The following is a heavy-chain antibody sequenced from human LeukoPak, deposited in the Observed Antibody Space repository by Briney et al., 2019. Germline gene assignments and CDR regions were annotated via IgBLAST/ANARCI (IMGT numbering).Heavy chain of an antibody. CDR3: ARDYGRSRDYGMDV. J-gene: IGHJ6*02. CDR2: ITYDGSNK. Sequence: GGSLRLSCAASGFTFSSYGMHWVRQAPGKGLEWVAVITYDGSNKNYADSVKGRFTISRDNAKNTLYLQMNSLRAEDTAVYYCARDYGRSRDYGMDVWGQGTTVTVSS. V-gene: IGHV3-30*03. D-gene: IGHD3-10*01. CDR1: GFTFSSYG.